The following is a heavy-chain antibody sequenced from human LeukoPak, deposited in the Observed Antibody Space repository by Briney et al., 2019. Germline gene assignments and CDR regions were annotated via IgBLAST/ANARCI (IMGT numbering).Heavy chain of an antibody. CDR1: GDTLTSYH. V-gene: IGHV1-46*01. CDR3: ARAQGSYYHYYMDV. Sequence: ASVKVSCKASGDTLTSYHLHWVRQAPGQGLEWMGIINPSGGSPNYAQKFQGRVTMTRDMSTSTVNMELSSLRSEDTAVYYCARAQGSYYHYYMDVWGKGTTVTVSS. J-gene: IGHJ6*03. CDR2: INPSGGSP. D-gene: IGHD1-26*01.